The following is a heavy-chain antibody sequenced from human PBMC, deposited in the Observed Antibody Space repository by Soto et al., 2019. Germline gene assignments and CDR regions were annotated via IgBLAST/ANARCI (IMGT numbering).Heavy chain of an antibody. Sequence: SETLSLTCTVSGGSISSGDYYWSWIRQPPGKGLEWIGYIYYSGSTYYNPSLKSRVTISVDTSKNQFSLKLSSVTAADTAVYYCARAQGPSTYYDFWSGSGGPYYRMDVWGPVTTVTVSS. J-gene: IGHJ6*02. V-gene: IGHV4-30-4*01. CDR3: ARAQGPSTYYDFWSGSGGPYYRMDV. D-gene: IGHD3-3*01. CDR2: IYYSGST. CDR1: GGSISSGDYY.